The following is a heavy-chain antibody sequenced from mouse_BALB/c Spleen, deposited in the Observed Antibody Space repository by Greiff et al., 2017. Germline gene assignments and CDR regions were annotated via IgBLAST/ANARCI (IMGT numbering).Heavy chain of an antibody. CDR2: ISSGSSTI. J-gene: IGHJ1*01. CDR3: ARGWNFEV. Sequence: EVQLQESGAGLVQPGGSRKLSCAASGYTFSSFGMHWVRQSPEKGLEWIAYISSGSSTIYYADTVKGRFIISRDNPNNTLFLQMTRLRSEDTAVYYCARGWNFEVWGEGTTVTVSS. CDR1: GYTFSSFG. V-gene: IGHV5-17*02.